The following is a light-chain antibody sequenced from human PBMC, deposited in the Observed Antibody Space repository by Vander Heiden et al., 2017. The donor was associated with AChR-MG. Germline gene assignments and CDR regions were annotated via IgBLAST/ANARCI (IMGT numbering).Light chain of an antibody. V-gene: IGKV1-8*01. CDR3: QQYYSYPSYT. J-gene: IGKJ2*01. CDR1: QGISSY. Sequence: AIRMTQSPSSFSASTGDRVTITCRASQGISSYLAWYQQKPVKAPKLLIYAASTLQSGVPSRFSGSGSGTDFTLAISCLQSEDFATYYCQQYYSYPSYTFGQGTKLEIK. CDR2: AAS.